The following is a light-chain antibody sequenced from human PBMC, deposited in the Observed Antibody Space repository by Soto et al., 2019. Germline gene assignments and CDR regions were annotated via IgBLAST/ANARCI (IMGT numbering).Light chain of an antibody. J-gene: IGKJ5*01. CDR2: GAS. CDR1: QSVSSN. CDR3: QQYDNSPIT. Sequence: EVVMTQSPDTLSVSPGERVTLSCRASQSVSSNLAWYQQKHGQAPRLLIYGASTRATGIPARFSGSGSGTEFTLTISSLQSEDFAVYYCQQYDNSPITFGQGTRLEI. V-gene: IGKV3-15*01.